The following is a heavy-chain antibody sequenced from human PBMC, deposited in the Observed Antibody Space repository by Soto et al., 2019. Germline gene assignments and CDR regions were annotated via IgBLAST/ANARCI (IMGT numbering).Heavy chain of an antibody. CDR3: ARDYYCDYVGWFVP. J-gene: IGHJ5*02. CDR2: IWYDGSNK. CDR1: GFTFSSYG. V-gene: IGHV3-33*01. Sequence: QVQLVESGGGVVQPGRSLRLSCAASGFTFSSYGMHWVRQAPGKGLEWVAFIWYDGSNKYYAYSVKGRFTISRDNSKDTLYLQMNSLRAEDTAVYYCARDYYCDYVGWFVPWGQGTLVTVSS. D-gene: IGHD4-17*01.